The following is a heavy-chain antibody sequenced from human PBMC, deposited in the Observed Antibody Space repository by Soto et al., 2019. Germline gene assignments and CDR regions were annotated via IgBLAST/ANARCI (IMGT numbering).Heavy chain of an antibody. J-gene: IGHJ4*02. CDR2: ISYDGSNK. Sequence: GWSLRLSCAASGFTFSSYAMHWVRQAPGKGLEWVAVISYDGSNKYYADSVKGRFTISRDNSKNTLYLQMNSLRAEDTAVYYCASLAVAGEFDYWGQGTLVTVSS. CDR1: GFTFSSYA. V-gene: IGHV3-30-3*01. D-gene: IGHD6-19*01. CDR3: ASLAVAGEFDY.